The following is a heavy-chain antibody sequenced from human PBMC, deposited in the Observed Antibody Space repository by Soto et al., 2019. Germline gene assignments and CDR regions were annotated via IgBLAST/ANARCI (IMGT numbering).Heavy chain of an antibody. D-gene: IGHD3-9*01. Sequence: GASVKVSCKVSGYTLTELSIHWVRQAPGEGLEWMGGFDLENGETIYAQRFQGRVTMTEESSADTPYMELSSLRSEDTAVYYCARAGVGSLWFYWGQGTLVTVSS. CDR2: FDLENGET. J-gene: IGHJ4*02. V-gene: IGHV1-24*01. CDR1: GYTLTELS. CDR3: ARAGVGSLWFY.